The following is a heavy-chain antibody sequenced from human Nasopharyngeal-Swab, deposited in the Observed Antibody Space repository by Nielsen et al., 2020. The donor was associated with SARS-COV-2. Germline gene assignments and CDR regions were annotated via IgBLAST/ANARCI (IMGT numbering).Heavy chain of an antibody. CDR1: GFTFSSYS. CDR3: ARGGGAVADGFDY. CDR2: INHSGST. D-gene: IGHD6-19*01. V-gene: IGHV4-34*01. Sequence: GSLRLSCAASGFTFSSYSMNWIRQPPGKGLEWIGEINHSGSTNYNPSLKSRVTISVDTSKNQFSLKLSSVTAADTAVYYCARGGGAVADGFDYWGQGTLVTVSS. J-gene: IGHJ4*02.